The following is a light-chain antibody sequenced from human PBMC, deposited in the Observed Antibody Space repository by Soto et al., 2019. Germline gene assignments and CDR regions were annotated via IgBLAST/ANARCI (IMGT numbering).Light chain of an antibody. V-gene: IGKV3-15*01. CDR2: GAS. CDR1: QSVSSN. J-gene: IGKJ2*01. CDR3: QQYDNWPYT. Sequence: ETVMTQSPDTLSVSPGEGATLSCRASQSVSSNLAWYQQKPGQAPKLLMYGASTRATGIPARISGSGSGTEFTLTISSLQSEDFAVYYCQQYDNWPYTFGQGTKLEIK.